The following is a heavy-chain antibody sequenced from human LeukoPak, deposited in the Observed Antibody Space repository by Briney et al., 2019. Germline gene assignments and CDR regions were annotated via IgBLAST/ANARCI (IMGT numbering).Heavy chain of an antibody. V-gene: IGHV3-30*02. D-gene: IGHD4-11*01. CDR1: GFTFSSYG. CDR2: IRYDGSNK. CDR3: AKDATAVIGTVYMDV. J-gene: IGHJ6*03. Sequence: GGSLRLSCAASGFTFSSYGMHWVRQAPGKGLEWVAFIRYDGSNKYYADSVKGRFTISRDNAKNSLYLQMNSLRAEDTAVYYCAKDATAVIGTVYMDVWGKGTTVTISS.